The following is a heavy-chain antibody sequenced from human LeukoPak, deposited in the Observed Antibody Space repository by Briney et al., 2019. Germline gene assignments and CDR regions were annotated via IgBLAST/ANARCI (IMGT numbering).Heavy chain of an antibody. CDR1: GFTFSSYS. CDR3: AKGKDGSNLGGVDY. CDR2: ISSSSSTI. Sequence: GGSLRLSCAASGFTFSSYSMNWVRQAPGKGLEWVSYISSSSSTIYYADSVKGRFTISRDNAKNSLYLQMNSLRAEDTALYYCAKGKDGSNLGGVDYWGQGTLVTVSS. V-gene: IGHV3-48*04. D-gene: IGHD5-24*01. J-gene: IGHJ4*02.